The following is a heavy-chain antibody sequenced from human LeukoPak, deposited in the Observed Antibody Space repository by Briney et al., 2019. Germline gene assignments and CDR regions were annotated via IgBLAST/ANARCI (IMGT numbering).Heavy chain of an antibody. D-gene: IGHD6-13*01. CDR1: GFTFSSYS. V-gene: IGHV3-21*01. J-gene: IGHJ4*02. CDR2: ISSSSSYI. Sequence: GGPLRLSCAASGFTFSSYSMNWVRQAPGKGLEWVSSISSSSSYIYYADSVKGRFTISGDNAKNSLYLQMNSLRAEDTAVYYCARDSGIAAAGLGDYWGQGTLVTVSS. CDR3: ARDSGIAAAGLGDY.